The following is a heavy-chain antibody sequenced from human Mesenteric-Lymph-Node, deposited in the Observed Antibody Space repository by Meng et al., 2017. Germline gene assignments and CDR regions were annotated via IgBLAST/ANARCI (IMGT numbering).Heavy chain of an antibody. CDR3: AHIDRTNYDPFDI. D-gene: IGHD2-21*01. CDR1: GGSITRTDSY. J-gene: IGHJ3*02. Sequence: SETLSLTCTVSGGSITRTDSYWGWIRQTPGKGLEWIATIHFSGTTFYKSSLKSRVTISIDTSKNQFYLKMTSVTAADTAVYYCAHIDRTNYDPFDIWGQGTMVT. V-gene: IGHV4-39*07. CDR2: IHFSGTT.